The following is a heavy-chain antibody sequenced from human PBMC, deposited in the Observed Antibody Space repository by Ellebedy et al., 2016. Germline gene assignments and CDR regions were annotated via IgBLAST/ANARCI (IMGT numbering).Heavy chain of an antibody. V-gene: IGHV6-1*01. D-gene: IGHD2-15*01. Sequence: SQTLSLTCAISGDSVTRSSATWNWIRRSPSRGLEWLGRTYYRAKWNNEYAVSVKSRITISPDTSKNQFSLQLNSVTPEDTAVYYCARGYSYYFDFWGQGTLVTVSS. CDR3: ARGYSYYFDF. J-gene: IGHJ4*02. CDR1: GDSVTRSSAT. CDR2: TYYRAKWNN.